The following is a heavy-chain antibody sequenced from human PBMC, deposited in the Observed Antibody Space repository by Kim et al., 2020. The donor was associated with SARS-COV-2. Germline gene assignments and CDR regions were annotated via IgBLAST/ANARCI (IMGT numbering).Heavy chain of an antibody. CDR3: AKDGREQWLVQSLLDY. CDR1: GFTFSSYG. Sequence: GGSLRLSCAASGFTFSSYGMHWVRQAPGKGLEWVAVISYDGSNKYYADSVKGRFTISRDNSKNTLYLQMNSLRAEDTAVYYCAKDGREQWLVQSLLDYWGQGTLVTVSS. V-gene: IGHV3-30*18. J-gene: IGHJ4*02. CDR2: ISYDGSNK. D-gene: IGHD6-19*01.